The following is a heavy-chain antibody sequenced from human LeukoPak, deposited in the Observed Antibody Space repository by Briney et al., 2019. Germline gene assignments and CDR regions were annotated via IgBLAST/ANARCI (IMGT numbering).Heavy chain of an antibody. J-gene: IGHJ5*02. V-gene: IGHV1-8*01. CDR2: MNPNSGNT. CDR3: ARGLHSGSYVDGWFDP. D-gene: IGHD1-26*01. CDR1: GYTFTSYD. Sequence: ASVKVSCKASGYTFTSYDINWVRQATGQGLEWMGWMNPNSGNTGYAQKFQGRVTMTRNTSISIAYMELSSLRSEDTAAYYCARGLHSGSYVDGWFDPWGQGTLVTVSS.